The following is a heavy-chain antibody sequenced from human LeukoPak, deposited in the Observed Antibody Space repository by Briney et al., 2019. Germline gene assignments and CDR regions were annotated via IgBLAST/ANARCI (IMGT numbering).Heavy chain of an antibody. CDR3: AKTGSTVTTLNWFDP. V-gene: IGHV3-23*01. J-gene: IGHJ5*02. Sequence: GGSLRLSCAASGFTFSSNGMSWVRQAPGKGLEWVSGIRVSGGITFYADSVKGRFTISRDNSKNTLYLQMNSLRGEDTAVYYCAKTGSTVTTLNWFDPWGQGTLVTVSS. D-gene: IGHD4-17*01. CDR1: GFTFSSNG. CDR2: IRVSGGIT.